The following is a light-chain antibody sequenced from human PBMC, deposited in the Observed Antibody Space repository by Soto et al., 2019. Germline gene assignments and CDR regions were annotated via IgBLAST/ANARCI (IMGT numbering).Light chain of an antibody. CDR2: AAS. V-gene: IGKV1-39*01. CDR3: QQANSFPGT. Sequence: DIEMTQSPSSLSASVGDGVKITCRESQSISSYLNWYQQKPGKAPKLLIYAASSLQSGVPSRFSGSGSETDFTLTISSLQPDDFATYYCQQANSFPGTFGQGTKVDIK. CDR1: QSISSY. J-gene: IGKJ1*01.